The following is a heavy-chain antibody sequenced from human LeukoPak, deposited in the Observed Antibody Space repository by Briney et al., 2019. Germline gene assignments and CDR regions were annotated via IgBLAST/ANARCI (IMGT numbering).Heavy chain of an antibody. CDR3: ARAIYTYGTENIYYYMDV. V-gene: IGHV3-64*01. Sequence: QPGGSLRLSCAASGFTFSSYAMHWVRQAPGKGLEYVSGISSNGGSTYYANSVKGRFTIYRDNSKNTLYLQMGSLRAEDMAVYYCARAIYTYGTENIYYYMDVWGKGTTVTVSS. D-gene: IGHD5-18*01. CDR2: ISSNGGST. J-gene: IGHJ6*03. CDR1: GFTFSSYA.